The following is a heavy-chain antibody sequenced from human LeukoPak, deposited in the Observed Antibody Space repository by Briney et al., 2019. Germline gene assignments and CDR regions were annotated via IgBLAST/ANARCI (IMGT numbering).Heavy chain of an antibody. CDR2: IHSDVTRK. V-gene: IGHV3-30*02. CDR1: GFSFSSFG. J-gene: IGHJ5*02. D-gene: IGHD3-10*01. CDR3: GYFGSGSSYTPAS. Sequence: PGESLRLSCAASGFSFSSFGMHWVGQAPGKGLEGVAYIHSDVTRKHYADSVKGRFTISRDNSKNTLNLQMSSLRTVDTSVYYCGYFGSGSSYTPASWGQGTLVTVSS.